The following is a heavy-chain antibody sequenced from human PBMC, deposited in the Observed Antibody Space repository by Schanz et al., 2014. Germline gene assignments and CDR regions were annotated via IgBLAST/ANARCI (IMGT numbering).Heavy chain of an antibody. V-gene: IGHV3-11*06. J-gene: IGHJ6*02. CDR1: GFTVSNNY. Sequence: VQLGESGGGLVQPGGSLRLSCAASGFTVSNNYMSWIRQAPGKGLEWVSYISSSSSYTNYADSVKGRFTISRDNAKNSLYLQMNSLRAEDTAVYYCARSYSSGWYPYYYGMDVWGQGTTVTVSS. D-gene: IGHD6-19*01. CDR3: ARSYSSGWYPYYYGMDV. CDR2: ISSSSSYT.